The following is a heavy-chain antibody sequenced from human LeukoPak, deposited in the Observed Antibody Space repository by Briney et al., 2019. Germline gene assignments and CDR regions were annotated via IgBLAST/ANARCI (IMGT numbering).Heavy chain of an antibody. CDR1: GKSLTRVS. V-gene: IGHV1-24*01. D-gene: IGHD3-16*02. Sequence: ASVKVSCKVSGKSLTRVSIHWVRQSPGKGLEWLGGLDPEHGGRLYAQTFQGRVTMTEDASTDTAYMELNRLRAEDTAVYYCATATIICGSYRSWLDIGGQGTLVTVSS. CDR3: ATATIICGSYRSWLDI. J-gene: IGHJ5*02. CDR2: LDPEHGGR.